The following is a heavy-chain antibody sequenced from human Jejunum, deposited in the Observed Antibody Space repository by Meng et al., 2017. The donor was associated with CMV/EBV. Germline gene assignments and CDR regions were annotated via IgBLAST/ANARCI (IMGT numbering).Heavy chain of an antibody. Sequence: TFSAYPRSWVRQAPGKGLEWVANIKQDGTEKNYVDSVKGRFTISRDNAKNSLSLHMNNLRADDAAVYYCAREGLCAGPSCRAFDIWGQGTLVTVSS. CDR1: TFSAYP. V-gene: IGHV3-7*01. D-gene: IGHD2-2*01. CDR2: IKQDGTEK. CDR3: AREGLCAGPSCRAFDI. J-gene: IGHJ3*02.